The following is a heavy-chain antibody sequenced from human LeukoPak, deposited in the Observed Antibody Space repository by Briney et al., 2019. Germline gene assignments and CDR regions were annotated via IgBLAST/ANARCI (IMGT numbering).Heavy chain of an antibody. CDR1: GGSISSGGYY. Sequence: SQTLSLTCTVSGGSISSGGYYWSWIRQHPGKGLEWIGYIYYSGSTYYNPSLKSRVTISVDTSKNQFSLKLSSVTAADTAVYYCARALWGSSGYYSYYFDYWGQGTLVTVSS. CDR3: ARALWGSSGYYSYYFDY. CDR2: IYYSGST. J-gene: IGHJ4*02. D-gene: IGHD3-22*01. V-gene: IGHV4-31*03.